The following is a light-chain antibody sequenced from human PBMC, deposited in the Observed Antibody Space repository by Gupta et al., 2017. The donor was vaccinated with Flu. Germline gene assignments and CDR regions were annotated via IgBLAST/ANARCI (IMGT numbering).Light chain of an antibody. CDR3: MEALQTPT. CDR1: QSLLHSNGYNY. CDR2: LGS. Sequence: PVSPGEPASISCRSSQSLLHSNGYNYLDWYLQKPGQSPQVLIYLGSKRASGVPDRISGSGSGTDFTLRSSRVEAEDVGVYYCMEALQTPTFGQGTKVEIK. V-gene: IGKV2-28*01. J-gene: IGKJ1*01.